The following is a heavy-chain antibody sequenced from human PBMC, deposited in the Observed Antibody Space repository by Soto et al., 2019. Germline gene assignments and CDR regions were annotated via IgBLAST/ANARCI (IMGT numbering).Heavy chain of an antibody. V-gene: IGHV3-48*03. Sequence: GGSLRLSCAASGFTFSSYEMNWVRQAPGKGLEWVSYISSSGSTIYYADSVKGRFTISRDNAKNSLYLQMNSLRAEDTAVYYCARESITMVRGVIFGAFDIWGQGTMVTVSS. CDR2: ISSSGSTI. CDR1: GFTFSSYE. CDR3: ARESITMVRGVIFGAFDI. J-gene: IGHJ3*02. D-gene: IGHD3-10*01.